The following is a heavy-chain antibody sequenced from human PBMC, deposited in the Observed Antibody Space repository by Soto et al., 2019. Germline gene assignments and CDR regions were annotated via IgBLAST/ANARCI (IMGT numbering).Heavy chain of an antibody. J-gene: IGHJ6*02. Sequence: PGGSLRLSCAASGFTFNKYPMTWVRQAPGKGLEWVSSIDARGDSTSYADPVKGRFTISRDDSKSIAYLQMNSLKTEDTAVYYCTRLADCISTSCWLNYYYYGMAVWGQGTTVTVSS. CDR2: IDARGDST. D-gene: IGHD2-2*01. CDR3: TRLADCISTSCWLNYYYYGMAV. CDR1: GFTFNKYP. V-gene: IGHV3-23*01.